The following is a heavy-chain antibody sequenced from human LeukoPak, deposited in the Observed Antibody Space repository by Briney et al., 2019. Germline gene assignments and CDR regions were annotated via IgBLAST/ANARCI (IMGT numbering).Heavy chain of an antibody. CDR3: ARDRGPERWLYYFDY. D-gene: IGHD5-24*01. CDR2: IKQDGSEK. Sequence: GGSLRLSCAASGFTFSSYWMSWVRQAPGKGLEWVANIKQDGSEKYYVDSVKGRFTISRDNAKNSLYLQMNSLRAEDTAVYYCARDRGPERWLYYFDYWGQGTLVTVSS. J-gene: IGHJ4*02. V-gene: IGHV3-7*01. CDR1: GFTFSSYW.